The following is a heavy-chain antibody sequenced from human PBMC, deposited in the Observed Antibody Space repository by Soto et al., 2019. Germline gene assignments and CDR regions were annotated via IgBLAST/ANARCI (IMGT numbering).Heavy chain of an antibody. CDR3: ARHRGSPGSYFGMDV. J-gene: IGHJ6*02. V-gene: IGHV5-51*01. D-gene: IGHD5-12*01. Sequence: PGESLKISCKGSGYSFTSYWINWVRQMPGKGLEWMGAIYPGDSDTRYSPSFQGQVTISADKSINTAYLQWRSLKASDTAVYYCARHRGSPGSYFGMDVWGQGTTVTVSS. CDR1: GYSFTSYW. CDR2: IYPGDSDT.